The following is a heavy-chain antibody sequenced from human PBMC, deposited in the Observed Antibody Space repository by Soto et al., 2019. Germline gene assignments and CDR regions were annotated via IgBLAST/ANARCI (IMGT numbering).Heavy chain of an antibody. J-gene: IGHJ6*02. Sequence: GGSLRLSCAASGFTFSSYGMHWVRQAPGKGLEWVAVISYDGSNKYYADSVKGRLTNSRDNSKNTLYLHMNSLRAEDTAVYYCANDGSSYVSWYYYYYGMDVWGQGTTVTVSS. CDR3: ANDGSSYVSWYYYYYGMDV. CDR1: GFTFSSYG. D-gene: IGHD4-4*01. V-gene: IGHV3-30*18. CDR2: ISYDGSNK.